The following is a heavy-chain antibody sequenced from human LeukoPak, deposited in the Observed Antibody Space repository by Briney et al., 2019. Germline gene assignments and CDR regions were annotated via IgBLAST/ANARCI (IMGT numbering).Heavy chain of an antibody. CDR3: TRPSFDSSVSGVVY. CDR2: IRSRANNYAT. J-gene: IGHJ4*02. V-gene: IGHV3-73*01. Sequence: GGSLRLSCAASGFIFSGYPVHWVRQTSGKGLEWVGRIRSRANNYATTDVAAVRGRFTISRDDSKNTAYLQMNSLKPEDTAVYYCTRPSFDSSVSGVVYWGQGTLVTVSS. CDR1: GFIFSGYP. D-gene: IGHD3-22*01.